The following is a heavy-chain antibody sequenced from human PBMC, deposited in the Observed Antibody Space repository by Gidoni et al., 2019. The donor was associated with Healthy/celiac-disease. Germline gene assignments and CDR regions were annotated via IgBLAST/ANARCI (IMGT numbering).Heavy chain of an antibody. CDR2: IYSGGST. D-gene: IGHD3-3*01. Sequence: EVQLVESGGGLVQPGGSLRLSCAASGFTVSTTYMSWVRQAPGKGLEWVSVIYSGGSTYYADSVKGRFTISRDNSKNTLYLQMNSLRAEDTAVYYCASQNKYYDFWSGYYRPDYWGQGTLVTVSS. J-gene: IGHJ4*02. CDR3: ASQNKYYDFWSGYYRPDY. CDR1: GFTVSTTY. V-gene: IGHV3-66*01.